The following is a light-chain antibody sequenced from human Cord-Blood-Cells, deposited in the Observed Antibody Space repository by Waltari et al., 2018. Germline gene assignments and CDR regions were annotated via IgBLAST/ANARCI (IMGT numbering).Light chain of an antibody. J-gene: IGKJ1*01. CDR1: QSISSW. CDR2: KAS. V-gene: IGKV1-5*03. CDR3: QQYNSYRT. Sequence: DIQMTQSPSTLSASVGDRVTITCRASQSISSWLAWYQQKPGKAPKLLIYKASSLESGVLSRFSGSGSGTEFTLTISSLQPDDFATYYCQQYNSYRTFGQGP.